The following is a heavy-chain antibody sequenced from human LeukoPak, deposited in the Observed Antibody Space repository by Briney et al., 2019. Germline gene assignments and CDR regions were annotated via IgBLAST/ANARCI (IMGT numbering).Heavy chain of an antibody. CDR1: GYTFTGYY. CDR2: INPNSGGT. Sequence: ASVKVSCKASGYTFTGYYMHWVRQAPGQGLEWMGWINPNSGGTNYAQKFQGRVTMTRDTSISTAYMELSRLRSDDTAVYYCARDPQLRTRNLGFDPWGQGTLVTVSS. D-gene: IGHD1-14*01. J-gene: IGHJ5*02. V-gene: IGHV1-2*02. CDR3: ARDPQLRTRNLGFDP.